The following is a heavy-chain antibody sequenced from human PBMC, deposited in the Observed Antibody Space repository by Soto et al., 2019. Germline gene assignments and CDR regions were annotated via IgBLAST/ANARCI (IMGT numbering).Heavy chain of an antibody. J-gene: IGHJ4*02. CDR1: GGTFSSYA. V-gene: IGHV1-69*13. CDR3: ASSRDTAMVIFDY. D-gene: IGHD5-18*01. CDR2: IIPIFGTA. Sequence: SVKVSCKASGGTFSSYAISWVRQAPGQGLEWMGGIIPIFGTANYAQKFQGRVTITADESTSTAYMELSSLRSEDTAVYYCASSRDTAMVIFDYWGQGTLVTVSS.